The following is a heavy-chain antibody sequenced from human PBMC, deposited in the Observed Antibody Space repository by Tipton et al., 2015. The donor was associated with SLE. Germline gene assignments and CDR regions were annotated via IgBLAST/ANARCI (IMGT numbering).Heavy chain of an antibody. CDR3: ARGFSTPRGAFDI. CDR2: IYTSGST. J-gene: IGHJ3*02. D-gene: IGHD2-2*01. CDR1: GYSISSGYY. V-gene: IGHV4-38-2*01. Sequence: TLSLTCAVSGYSISSGYYWGWIRQPPGKGLEWIGYIYTSGSTNYNPSLKSRVTISVDTSKNQFSLKLSSVTAADTAVYYCARGFSTPRGAFDIWGQGTMVTVSS.